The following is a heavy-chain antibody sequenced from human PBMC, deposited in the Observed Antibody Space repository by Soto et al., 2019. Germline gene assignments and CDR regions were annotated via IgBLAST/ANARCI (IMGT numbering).Heavy chain of an antibody. CDR3: AISQDRGGRTTFIY. CDR1: GFTFDDNA. D-gene: IGHD3-16*01. J-gene: IGHJ4*02. Sequence: QPGGSLRLSCAVSGFTFDDNAMHWVRQALEKGLEWVSGINWKSDIGYAESVKGRFTISRDNAENSLYLQMNSLRAEDTALYYCAISQDRGGRTTFIYWGQGTQVTVSS. V-gene: IGHV3-9*01. CDR2: INWKSDI.